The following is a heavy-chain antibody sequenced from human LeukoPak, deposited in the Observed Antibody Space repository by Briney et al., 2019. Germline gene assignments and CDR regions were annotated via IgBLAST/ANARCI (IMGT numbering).Heavy chain of an antibody. Sequence: PGGSLRLSCSASGFTFSSYAMHWVRQAPGKGLEYVSAISSNGGSTYYADSVKGRFTISRDNSKNTLYLQMSSLRAEDTAVYYCVKSDYYDSSGTTDYWGQGTLATVSS. J-gene: IGHJ4*02. V-gene: IGHV3-64D*06. D-gene: IGHD3-22*01. CDR2: ISSNGGST. CDR1: GFTFSSYA. CDR3: VKSDYYDSSGTTDY.